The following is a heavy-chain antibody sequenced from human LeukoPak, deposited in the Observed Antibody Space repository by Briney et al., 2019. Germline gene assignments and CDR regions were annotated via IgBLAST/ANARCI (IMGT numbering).Heavy chain of an antibody. D-gene: IGHD3-9*01. V-gene: IGHV3-30*02. CDR1: GFTFSSYG. J-gene: IGHJ4*02. CDR2: IRYDGSNK. CDR3: ANEGPAYYDILTGYYSPHYFDY. Sequence: GGSLRLSCAASGFTFSSYGMHWVRQAPGKGLEWVAFIRYDGSNKYYADSVKGRLTISRDNSKNTLYLQMNSLRAEDTAVYYCANEGPAYYDILTGYYSPHYFDYWGQGTLVTVSS.